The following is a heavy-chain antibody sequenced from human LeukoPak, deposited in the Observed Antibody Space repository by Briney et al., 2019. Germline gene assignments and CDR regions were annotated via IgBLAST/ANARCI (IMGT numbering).Heavy chain of an antibody. CDR1: GGSISSSNW. Sequence: SETLSLTCAVSGGSISSSNWWSWVRQPPGKGLEWIGEIYHSGSTNYNPSLKSRVTISVDKSKNQFSLKLSSVTAADTAVYYCARGDDSSGYYFLDYYYYMDVWGKGTTVTVSS. V-gene: IGHV4-4*02. CDR2: IYHSGST. D-gene: IGHD3-22*01. J-gene: IGHJ6*03. CDR3: ARGDDSSGYYFLDYYYYMDV.